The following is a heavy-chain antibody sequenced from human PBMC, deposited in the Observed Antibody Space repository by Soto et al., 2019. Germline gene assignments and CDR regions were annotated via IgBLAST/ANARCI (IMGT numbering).Heavy chain of an antibody. J-gene: IGHJ4*02. V-gene: IGHV1-18*01. D-gene: IGHD1-1*01. CDR1: GYTFTSYG. CDR3: ARGRYGDY. Sequence: QVHLVQSGAEVKKPGASVKVSCKASGYTFTSYGITWVRQAPGQGLEWMGWMSANNGNTDYAQKLQGRVIVTRDTSTSTAYMELRSLISDDTAVYYCARGRYGDYWGQGALVNVSS. CDR2: MSANNGNT.